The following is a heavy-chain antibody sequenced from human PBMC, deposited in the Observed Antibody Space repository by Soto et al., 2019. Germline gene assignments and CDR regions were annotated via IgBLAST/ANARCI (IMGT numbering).Heavy chain of an antibody. Sequence: QVQLQESGPGLVKPSGTLSLTCAVSSGSISSSNWWSWVRQPPGKGLEWIGEIYHSGSTNYNPSLKSRVTISVDKSKNQFSLKLSSVTAADTAVYYCARAPPRYSSNYYYYMDVWGKGTTVTVSS. V-gene: IGHV4-4*02. CDR3: ARAPPRYSSNYYYYMDV. J-gene: IGHJ6*03. D-gene: IGHD6-13*01. CDR1: SGSISSSNW. CDR2: IYHSGST.